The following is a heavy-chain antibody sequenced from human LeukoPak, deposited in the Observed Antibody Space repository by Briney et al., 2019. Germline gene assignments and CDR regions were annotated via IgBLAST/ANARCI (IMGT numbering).Heavy chain of an antibody. CDR2: ISGYNGNT. Sequence: ASVKVSCKASGYTFTGYYMHWVRQAPGQGLEWLGWISGYNGNTNYVQKLQGRVTMTTDTSRNTAYMELRSLRSDDTAVYYCAREYCSSTGCFFKRYFDYWGQGTLVTVSS. V-gene: IGHV1-18*04. D-gene: IGHD2-2*01. CDR3: AREYCSSTGCFFKRYFDY. CDR1: GYTFTGYY. J-gene: IGHJ4*02.